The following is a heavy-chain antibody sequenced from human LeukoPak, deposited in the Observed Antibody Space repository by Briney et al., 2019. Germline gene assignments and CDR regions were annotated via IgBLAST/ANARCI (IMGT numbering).Heavy chain of an antibody. V-gene: IGHV3-30*02. Sequence: GGSLRLSCAASGFTFSSYGMHWVRQAPGKGLEWVAFIRYDGSNKYYADSVKGRFTISRDNSKNTLYLQMNSLRAEDTAVYYCAKAGRPYYYDSSGYYPAANFGYWGQGTLVTVSS. CDR3: AKAGRPYYYDSSGYYPAANFGY. J-gene: IGHJ4*02. CDR2: IRYDGSNK. D-gene: IGHD3-22*01. CDR1: GFTFSSYG.